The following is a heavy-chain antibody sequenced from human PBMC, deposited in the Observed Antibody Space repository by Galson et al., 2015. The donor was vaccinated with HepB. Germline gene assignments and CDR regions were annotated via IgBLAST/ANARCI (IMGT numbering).Heavy chain of an antibody. D-gene: IGHD1-26*01. CDR3: ARDRVVATRLYNWFDP. J-gene: IGHJ5*02. CDR1: GYTFTSYA. CDR2: INTNTGNP. Sequence: SVKVSCKASGYTFTSYAMNWVRQAPGQGLEWMGWINTNTGNPTYAQGFTGRFVFSLDTSVSTAYLQISSLKAEDTAVYYCARDRVVATRLYNWFDPWGQGTLVTVSS. V-gene: IGHV7-4-1*02.